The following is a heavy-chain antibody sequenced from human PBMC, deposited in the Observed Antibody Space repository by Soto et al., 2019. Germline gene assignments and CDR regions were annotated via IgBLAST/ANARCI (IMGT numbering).Heavy chain of an antibody. CDR2: ISYSGRT. D-gene: IGHD3-22*01. Sequence: PSETLSLTCTVSGGSVNSPSYYWGWIRQPPGKGLEWIGYISYSGRTNYNPSLRSRVSMSSDTSKNQFSLKVTSVIAADTAVYYCARVENDSGGYPKKWFDYWGQGTLVTVSS. J-gene: IGHJ4*02. V-gene: IGHV4-61*01. CDR3: ARVENDSGGYPKKWFDY. CDR1: GGSVNSPSYY.